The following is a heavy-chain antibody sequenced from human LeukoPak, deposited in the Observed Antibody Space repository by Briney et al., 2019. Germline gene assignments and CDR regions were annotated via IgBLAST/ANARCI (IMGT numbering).Heavy chain of an antibody. V-gene: IGHV1-2*02. CDR2: INPNSGGT. Sequence: ASAKVSCKASGYTFTGYYMHWVRQAPGQGLEWMGWINPNSGGTNSAQKFQGRVTMTRDTSISTAYMELSRLTSDDTAVYSCARGVTARGFYYMDIWGKGTTVTISS. J-gene: IGHJ6*03. D-gene: IGHD2-21*02. CDR1: GYTFTGYY. CDR3: ARGVTARGFYYMDI.